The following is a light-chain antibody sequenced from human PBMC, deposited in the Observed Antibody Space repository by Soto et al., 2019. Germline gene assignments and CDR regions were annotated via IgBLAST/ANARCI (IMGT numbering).Light chain of an antibody. CDR3: QQTYSTPLT. CDR2: DAS. CDR1: QGIRND. V-gene: IGKV1-39*01. Sequence: DIQMTQSPSSLSASVGDRVTITCRASQGIRNDLGWYQQKPGKAPKLLIYDASSLQSGVPPRFSGSGSGTDFTLSINSLQPEDFATYYCQQTYSTPLTFGGGTKVEIK. J-gene: IGKJ4*01.